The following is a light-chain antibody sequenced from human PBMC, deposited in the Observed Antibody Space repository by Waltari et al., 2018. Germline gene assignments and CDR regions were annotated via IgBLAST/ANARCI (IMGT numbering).Light chain of an antibody. V-gene: IGLV3-1*01. J-gene: IGLJ3*02. CDR3: QAWDSGTV. CDR1: DLETNY. Sequence: SRELTQPPSVSVSPGQTASISCSGDDLETNYAHWYQQKPGRSPVLVIHQNNKRPSGIPDRFSGSKSGKTATLTISGTQAMDEADYYCQAWDSGTVFGGGTKLTVL. CDR2: QNN.